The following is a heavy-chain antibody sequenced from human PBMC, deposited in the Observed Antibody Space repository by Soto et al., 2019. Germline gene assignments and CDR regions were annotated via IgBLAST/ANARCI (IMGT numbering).Heavy chain of an antibody. CDR1: GFTSSSYV. CDR3: ARGVFYYYGSSGYSPDY. D-gene: IGHD3-22*01. V-gene: IGHV3-30-3*01. CDR2: ISFDGSKK. J-gene: IGHJ4*02. Sequence: QVQLVESGGGVVQPGRSLRLSCKGSGFTSSSYVMHWVRQAPGKGLEWVALISFDGSKKNYADSVKGRFTISRDNSKNMMYLQMNSLRPEDTAVYYCARGVFYYYGSSGYSPDYWGQGTLVTVSS.